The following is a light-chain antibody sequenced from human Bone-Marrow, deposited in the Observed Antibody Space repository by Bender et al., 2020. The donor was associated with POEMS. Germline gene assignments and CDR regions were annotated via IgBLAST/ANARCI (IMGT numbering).Light chain of an antibody. CDR3: CSYAGLSTRL. V-gene: IGLV2-23*01. Sequence: QSALTQPASVSGSPGQSITISCTATSNDIGNYNLVSWFQHHPGKAPKLLIYEGSQRPSGVSNRFSGSKSANTASLTISGLQTEDEADYYCCSYAGLSTRLFGGGTKVTVL. CDR1: SNDIGNYNL. CDR2: EGS. J-gene: IGLJ3*02.